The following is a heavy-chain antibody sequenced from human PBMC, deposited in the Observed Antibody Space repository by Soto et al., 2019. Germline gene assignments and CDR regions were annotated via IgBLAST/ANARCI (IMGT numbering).Heavy chain of an antibody. CDR3: ARGYDYDSGGYRFDY. Sequence: PSETLSLTCSVSGGSVSSNIYYWTWIRQHPGKGPEWIGHIYYSGSTYYNPSLKSRVTISLDMSKNQFSLKLTSVSAADTAVYYCARGYDYDSGGYRFDYWGQGTLVTVSS. V-gene: IGHV4-31*03. D-gene: IGHD3-22*01. J-gene: IGHJ4*02. CDR2: IYYSGST. CDR1: GGSVSSNIYY.